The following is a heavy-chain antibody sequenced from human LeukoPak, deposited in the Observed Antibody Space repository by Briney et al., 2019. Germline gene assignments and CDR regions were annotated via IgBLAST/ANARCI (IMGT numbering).Heavy chain of an antibody. CDR1: GFTFTSYS. V-gene: IGHV3-23*01. D-gene: IGHD3-22*01. Sequence: GGSLRLSCAASGFTFTSYSMNWVRQAPGKGLEWVSTISGGGSSTYYADSVKGRFTISRDNSKNTLYLQMNSLRAEDTAVYYCAREYYYDSMGVDYWGQGALVTVSS. CDR2: ISGGGSST. CDR3: AREYYYDSMGVDY. J-gene: IGHJ4*02.